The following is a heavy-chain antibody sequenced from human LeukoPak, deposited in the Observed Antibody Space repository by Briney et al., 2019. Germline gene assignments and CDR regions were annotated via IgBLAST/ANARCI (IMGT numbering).Heavy chain of an antibody. CDR1: GFTFSSYW. CDR2: INSDGSST. V-gene: IGHV3-74*01. Sequence: GGSLRLSCAASGFTFSSYWMHWVRQAPGKGLVWVSRINSDGSSTSYADSVKGRFTITRDNAKNTLYLQMNSLRAEDTAVYYCARDGRSSYYYVFDYWGQGTLVTVSS. D-gene: IGHD3-10*02. CDR3: ARDGRSSYYYVFDY. J-gene: IGHJ4*02.